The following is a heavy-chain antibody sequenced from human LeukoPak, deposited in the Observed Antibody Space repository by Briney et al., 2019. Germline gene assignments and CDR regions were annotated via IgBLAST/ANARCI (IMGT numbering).Heavy chain of an antibody. J-gene: IGHJ1*01. V-gene: IGHV3-33*01. Sequence: GRSLRLSCVASGFTFSSYGMHWVRQAPGKGLGWVAVIWYDGSNKYYGDSVKGRFAISRDNSKKTLYLQMNSLRVEDTTVYYCARGDGYNDAEYLQHWGQGTLVTVS. CDR2: IWYDGSNK. CDR1: GFTFSSYG. CDR3: ARGDGYNDAEYLQH. D-gene: IGHD5-24*01.